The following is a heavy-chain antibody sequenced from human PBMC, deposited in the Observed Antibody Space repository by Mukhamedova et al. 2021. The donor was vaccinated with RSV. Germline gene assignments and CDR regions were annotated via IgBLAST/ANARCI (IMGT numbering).Heavy chain of an antibody. CDR3: ASAIAHCSSTRCHAFDI. D-gene: IGHD2-2*01. V-gene: IGHV3-21*01. J-gene: IGHJ3*02. CDR2: ISSSAIYI. Sequence: GLEWVSSISSSAIYIYYADSVKGRFTISRDNAKNSLYLQMNSLRAEDTAVYYCASAIAHCSSTRCHAFDIWGQGTMVTVSS.